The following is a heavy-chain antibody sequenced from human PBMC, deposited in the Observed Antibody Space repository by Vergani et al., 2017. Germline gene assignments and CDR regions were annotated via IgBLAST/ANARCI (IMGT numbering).Heavy chain of an antibody. CDR3: ARDSSSWSYYYYGMDV. CDR2: ISDSGDST. Sequence: EVQLVESGGGLVQPGGSLRLSCAASGFTFSSYSMNWVRQAPGKGLEWVSGISDSGDSTYYADSVKGRFTISRDNSKNTLYLQMNSLRAEDTAVYYCARDSSSWSYYYYGMDVWGQGTTVTVSS. J-gene: IGHJ6*02. D-gene: IGHD6-13*01. CDR1: GFTFSSYS. V-gene: IGHV3-23*04.